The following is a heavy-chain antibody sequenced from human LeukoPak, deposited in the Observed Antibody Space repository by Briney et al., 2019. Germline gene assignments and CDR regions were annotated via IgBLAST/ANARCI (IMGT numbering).Heavy chain of an antibody. D-gene: IGHD2-21*02. CDR3: ARARHIVAVTAFPGAFDI. CDR2: IYYSGST. Sequence: PSETLFLTCTVSGGSTSSGDYYWSWIRQSPGKGLEWIGYIYYSGSTYYNPSLKSRVTISVDTSKNQFSLKLTSVTVADTAVYYCARARHIVAVTAFPGAFDIWGQGTMVTVSS. CDR1: GGSTSSGDYY. J-gene: IGHJ3*02. V-gene: IGHV4-30-4*01.